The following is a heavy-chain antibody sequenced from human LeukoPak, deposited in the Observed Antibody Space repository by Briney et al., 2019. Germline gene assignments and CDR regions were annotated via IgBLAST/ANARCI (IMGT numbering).Heavy chain of an antibody. CDR2: ISGSGGST. CDR3: AKDLSPLDYYGSGSYYN. Sequence: GGSLRLSCAASGFTFSSYGMSWVRQAPGEGLEWVSAISGSGGSTYYADSVKGRFTSSRDNSKNTLYLQMNSLRAEDTAVYYCAKDLSPLDYYGSGSYYNWGQGTLVTVSS. CDR1: GFTFSSYG. J-gene: IGHJ4*02. D-gene: IGHD3-10*01. V-gene: IGHV3-23*01.